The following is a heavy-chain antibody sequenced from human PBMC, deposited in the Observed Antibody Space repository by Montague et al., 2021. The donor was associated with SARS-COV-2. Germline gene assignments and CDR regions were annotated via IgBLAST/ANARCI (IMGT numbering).Heavy chain of an antibody. Sequence: SETLSLTCAVHGGSFSGYYWSWIRQPPEKGLEWIGEINQSGRTNNNPSLKSRVIISVDTSKNQFSLKLSSVTAADTAVYYCARRGSSVWGVTVSAELDYWGQGILVIASS. CDR2: INQSGRT. D-gene: IGHD3-10*01. V-gene: IGHV4-34*01. CDR1: GGSFSGYY. CDR3: ARRGSSVWGVTVSAELDY. J-gene: IGHJ4*02.